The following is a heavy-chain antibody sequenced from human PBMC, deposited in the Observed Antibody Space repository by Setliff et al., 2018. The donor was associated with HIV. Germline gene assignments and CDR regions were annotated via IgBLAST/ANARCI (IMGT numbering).Heavy chain of an antibody. J-gene: IGHJ6*02. CDR3: ARGPDIPVLQFFTRVDV. D-gene: IGHD3-3*01. CDR1: GGSISSSSYY. V-gene: IGHV4-39*07. CDR2: IYYRGST. Sequence: PSETLSLTCTVSGGSISSSSYYWGWIRQPPGKGLEWIGSIYYRGSTYNNPSLESRVTISVDTSKNQFSLKLSSVTAADTAVYYCARGPDIPVLQFFTRVDVWGPGITVTVSS.